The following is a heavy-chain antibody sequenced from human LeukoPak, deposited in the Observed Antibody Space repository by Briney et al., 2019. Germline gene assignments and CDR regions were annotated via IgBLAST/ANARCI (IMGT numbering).Heavy chain of an antibody. CDR1: GYTFTSYY. CDR2: INPNSGGT. CDR3: ARDGFYGSSWKPLRNFHN. Sequence: ASVKVSCKASGYTFTSYYIHWVRQAPGQGLEWMGWINPNSGGTKSAQKFQGRVTMTRDTAISTVYMELSRLRSDDTAMYFCARDGFYGSSWKPLRNFHNWGQGTLVTVSS. D-gene: IGHD6-13*01. V-gene: IGHV1-2*02. J-gene: IGHJ1*01.